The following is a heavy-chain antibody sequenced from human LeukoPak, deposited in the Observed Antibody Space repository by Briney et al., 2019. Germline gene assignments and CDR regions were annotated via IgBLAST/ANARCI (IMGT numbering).Heavy chain of an antibody. CDR3: TRENYFDY. CDR1: GGSISNYY. J-gene: IGHJ4*02. V-gene: IGHV4-59*01. CDR2: IYYSGST. Sequence: SETLSLTCTVSGGSISNYYWGWIRQPPGKRLESIGYIYYSGSTNYNPSLKSRVTISVDTSKNQFSLKLTSVTAADTAVYYCTRENYFDYWGQGTLVTVSS.